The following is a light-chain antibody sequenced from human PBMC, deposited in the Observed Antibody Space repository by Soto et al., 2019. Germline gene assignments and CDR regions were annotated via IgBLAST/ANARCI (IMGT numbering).Light chain of an antibody. Sequence: EVVLTQSPATLSVSQGERATLSCRASQSVSTNLAWYQQRPGQAPRLLIYGASARATGIPDRFSGSGSGTEFTLTISRLEPEDFAVYYCQQYGSSPTFGQGTKVDI. CDR2: GAS. J-gene: IGKJ1*01. V-gene: IGKV3-20*01. CDR3: QQYGSSPT. CDR1: QSVSTN.